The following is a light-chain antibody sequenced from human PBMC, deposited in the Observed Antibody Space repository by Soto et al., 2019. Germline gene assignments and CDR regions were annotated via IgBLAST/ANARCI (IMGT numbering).Light chain of an antibody. CDR1: SGHSSYI. Sequence: QPVLTQSSSASASLGSSVKLTCTLSSGHSSYIIAWHQQQPGKAPRYLMKLEGSGSNNKGSGVPDRFSGSSSGADRYLTICNLQFEDEADYYCETWDSNTHTVFGGGTKLTVL. J-gene: IGLJ3*02. V-gene: IGLV4-60*02. CDR2: LEGSGSN. CDR3: ETWDSNTHTV.